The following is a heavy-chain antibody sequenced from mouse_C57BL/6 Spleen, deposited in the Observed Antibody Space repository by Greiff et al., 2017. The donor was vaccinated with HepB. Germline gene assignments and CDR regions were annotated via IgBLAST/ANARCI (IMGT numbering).Heavy chain of an antibody. CDR3: TTVYYYGSSYVCDY. CDR1: GFNIKDDY. CDR2: IDPENGDT. V-gene: IGHV14-4*01. Sequence: VQLQQSGAELARPGASVKLSCTASGFNIKDDYMHWVKQRPEQGLEWIGWIDPENGDTEYASKFQGKATITADTSSNTAYLQLSSLTSEDTSVYYSTTVYYYGSSYVCDYWGQGTTLTVSS. D-gene: IGHD1-1*01. J-gene: IGHJ2*01.